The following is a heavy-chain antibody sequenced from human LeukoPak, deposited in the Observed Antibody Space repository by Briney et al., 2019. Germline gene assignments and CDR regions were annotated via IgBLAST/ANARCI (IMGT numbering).Heavy chain of an antibody. CDR1: GYTFNRYS. D-gene: IGHD3-22*01. Sequence: PGGSLRLSCAASGYTFNRYSMSWVRQAPGKGLEWVSAISGSGGSTYYADSVKGRFTISRDNSKNTLYLQMNSLRAEDTAVYYCAKSPAYYYDSSGYYYGYFQHWGQGTLVTVSS. CDR2: ISGSGGST. CDR3: AKSPAYYYDSSGYYYGYFQH. V-gene: IGHV3-23*01. J-gene: IGHJ1*01.